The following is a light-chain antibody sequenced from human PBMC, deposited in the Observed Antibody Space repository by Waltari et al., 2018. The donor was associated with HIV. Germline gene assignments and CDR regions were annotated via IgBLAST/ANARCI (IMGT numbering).Light chain of an antibody. J-gene: IGLJ3*02. CDR3: SSDTTSSTWV. Sequence: QSTLTQPPSVSGSLGQSVTIACSGTSSDIGSYNRVPWYQQPPGTAPKLIIYEVTNRPSGVAVRCAVCKSGNTASLTISGRQAEDEADYYCSSDTTSSTWVFGGGTQLTVL. V-gene: IGLV2-18*02. CDR1: SSDIGSYNR. CDR2: EVT.